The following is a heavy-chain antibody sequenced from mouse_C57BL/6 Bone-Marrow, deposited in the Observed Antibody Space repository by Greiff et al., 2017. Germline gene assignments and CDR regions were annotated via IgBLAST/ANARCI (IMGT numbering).Heavy chain of an antibody. D-gene: IGHD1-1*01. CDR1: GFNIKDYY. Sequence: EVQLQQSGAELVKPGASVKLSCTASGFNIKDYYMHWVKQRTEQGLEWIGWIDPEDGETKYAPKFQGKATITADTSSNTDYLQLSSLTSEDTAVYYCAPYYCGRSYSWFAYWGRGTLVTVSA. CDR2: IDPEDGET. V-gene: IGHV14-2*01. CDR3: APYYCGRSYSWFAY. J-gene: IGHJ3*01.